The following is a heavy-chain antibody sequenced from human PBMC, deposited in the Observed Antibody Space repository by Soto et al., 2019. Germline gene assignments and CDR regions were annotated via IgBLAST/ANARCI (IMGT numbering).Heavy chain of an antibody. V-gene: IGHV6-1*01. D-gene: IGHD3-16*01. Sequence: SQTLSLTCAISGDRVSSNSAAWNWIRQSPSRGLEWLGRTYYRSKWYNDYAVSVKSRITINPDTSKNQFSLQLNSVTPEDTAVSYSARQRVMITGGGVARRYYYMDVWCKGTTVTVSS. CDR1: GDRVSSNSAA. CDR2: TYYRSKWYN. J-gene: IGHJ6*03. CDR3: ARQRVMITGGGVARRYYYMDV.